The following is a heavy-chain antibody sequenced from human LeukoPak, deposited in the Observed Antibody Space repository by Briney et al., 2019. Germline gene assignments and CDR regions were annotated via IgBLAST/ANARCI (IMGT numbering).Heavy chain of an antibody. J-gene: IGHJ1*01. CDR3: ATARNLRDCSSTSCYIAEYFQH. CDR1: GGSISSYY. CDR2: IYTSGST. V-gene: IGHV4-4*07. D-gene: IGHD2-2*02. Sequence: SETLSLTCTVSGGSISSYYWSWIRQPAGKGLEWIGRIYTSGSTNYNPSLKSRVTMSVDTSKNQFSLKLSSVTAADTAVYYCATARNLRDCSSTSCYIAEYFQHWGQGTLVTVSS.